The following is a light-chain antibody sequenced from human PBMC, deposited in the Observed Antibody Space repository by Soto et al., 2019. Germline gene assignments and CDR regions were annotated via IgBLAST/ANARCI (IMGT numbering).Light chain of an antibody. V-gene: IGKV1-5*03. CDR3: QHYNSYSEA. Sequence: DSQMTQSPSTLSGSVGDRFTITCRAIQTISSWLAWYQQKPGKAPKLLIYKASTLKSGVPSRFRGSGSGTEFTLTISSLQPDDFETYYCQHYNSYSEAFGQGTKVDIK. J-gene: IGKJ1*01. CDR1: QTISSW. CDR2: KAS.